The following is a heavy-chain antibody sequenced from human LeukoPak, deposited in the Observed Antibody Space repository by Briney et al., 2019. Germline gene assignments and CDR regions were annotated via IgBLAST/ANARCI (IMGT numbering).Heavy chain of an antibody. CDR3: ARSNQADDY. V-gene: IGHV3-74*01. D-gene: IGHD1-14*01. Sequence: PGRSLRLSCAASGLTFSSYWMHWVRQVPGKGLVWVARINPGGSSITYADSVKGRFTISRDNAKNTLYLQMDSLRAEDTGVCYCARSNQADDYWGQGTLVTVSS. CDR2: INPGGSSI. CDR1: GLTFSSYW. J-gene: IGHJ4*02.